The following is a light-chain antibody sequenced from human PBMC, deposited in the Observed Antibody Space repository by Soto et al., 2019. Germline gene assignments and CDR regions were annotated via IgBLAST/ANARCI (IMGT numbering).Light chain of an antibody. V-gene: IGKV3-15*01. J-gene: IGKJ5*01. CDR3: QQYNSWPPIT. CDR2: DAS. CDR1: ESIGNN. Sequence: ERVMTQSPATLSISPGERATLFCRGSESIGNNLAWYQQKPGQAPRLLIYDASTRATGIPDRFSGGGSGTEFTLTISSLQSEDFVVYYCQQYNSWPPITFGQGTRLEIK.